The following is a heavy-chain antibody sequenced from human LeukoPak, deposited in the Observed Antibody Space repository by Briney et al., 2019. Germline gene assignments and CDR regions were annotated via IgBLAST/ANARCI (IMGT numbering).Heavy chain of an antibody. Sequence: GGSLRLSCEASGFIFSDYWMTWVRQAPGKGLEWVANIKYDGSEKYCVDSLKGRFTIARDNAKNSLYLQMNSLRAEDTAVYYCARTDTYYYDSSGYYEVDYFDYWGQGTLVTVSS. J-gene: IGHJ4*02. CDR2: IKYDGSEK. V-gene: IGHV3-7*01. CDR1: GFIFSDYW. D-gene: IGHD3-22*01. CDR3: ARTDTYYYDSSGYYEVDYFDY.